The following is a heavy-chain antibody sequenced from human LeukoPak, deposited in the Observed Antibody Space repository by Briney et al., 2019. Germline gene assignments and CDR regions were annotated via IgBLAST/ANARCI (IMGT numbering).Heavy chain of an antibody. J-gene: IGHJ4*02. CDR2: TYTSGST. D-gene: IGHD6-6*01. Sequence: SETLSLTCTVSGGSISSYYWSWIRQPAGKGLEWIGRTYTSGSTNYNPSLKSRVTMSVDTSKNQFSLKPSSVTAADTAVYYCASGSIASLVYWGQGTLVTVSS. CDR1: GGSISSYY. CDR3: ASGSIASLVY. V-gene: IGHV4-4*07.